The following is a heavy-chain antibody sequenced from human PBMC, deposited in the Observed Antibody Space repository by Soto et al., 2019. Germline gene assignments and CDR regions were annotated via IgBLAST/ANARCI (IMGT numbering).Heavy chain of an antibody. CDR1: GGSISSGGYY. V-gene: IGHV4-31*03. Sequence: SETLSLTCTVSGGSISSGGYYWSWIRQHPGKGLEWIGYIYYSGSTYYNPSLKSRVTISVDTSKNQFSLKLSSVTAADTAVYYCARGPVLAVVPIRGRIDSWGQGTLVTVSS. D-gene: IGHD3-3*01. CDR2: IYYSGST. CDR3: ARGPVLAVVPIRGRIDS. J-gene: IGHJ4*02.